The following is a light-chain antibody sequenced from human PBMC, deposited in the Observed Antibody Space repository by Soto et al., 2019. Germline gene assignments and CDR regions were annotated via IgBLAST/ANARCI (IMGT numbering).Light chain of an antibody. Sequence: EIVLAQPPATLSVSPGDRCTLSCRPRQSVTSNLAWYQQQPGRAPTLLIYGASTRATGIPARFSDSGPGTEFTLTISSLHSEAFAVCLCDPHCNWPPITFRQGTRLEI. CDR1: QSVTSN. J-gene: IGKJ5*01. CDR3: DPHCNWPPIT. V-gene: IGKV3-15*01. CDR2: GAS.